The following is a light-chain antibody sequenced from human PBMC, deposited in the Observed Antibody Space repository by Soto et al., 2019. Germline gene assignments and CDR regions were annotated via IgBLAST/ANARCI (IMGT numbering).Light chain of an antibody. J-gene: IGKJ3*01. V-gene: IGKV3-20*01. CDR3: QHYGLSPPFS. CDR1: QSLNRNY. CDR2: GTS. Sequence: EIVLTQSPGTLSLSPGERASLSCRASQSLNRNYVAWYQQKVGQAPRLLIYGTSGKATGIPDRFRGGGSGTEFNLTIARLEPEDFAVYYCQHYGLSPPFSFGPGTKVEIK.